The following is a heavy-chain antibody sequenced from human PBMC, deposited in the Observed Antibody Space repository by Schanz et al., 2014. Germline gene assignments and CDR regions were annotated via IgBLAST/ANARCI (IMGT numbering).Heavy chain of an antibody. CDR1: GFTFSSYA. V-gene: IGHV3-23*01. CDR3: AKGRFGELSAFDI. Sequence: EVQLLESGGGLVQPGGSLRLSCAASGFTFSSYAMSWVRQAPGKGLEWVSAMSGSGGSTYYADSVKGRFTISRDNSKNTLYLQMNSRRAEDTAVYYCAKGRFGELSAFDIWGQGTMVTVSS. J-gene: IGHJ3*02. D-gene: IGHD3-10*01. CDR2: MSGSGGST.